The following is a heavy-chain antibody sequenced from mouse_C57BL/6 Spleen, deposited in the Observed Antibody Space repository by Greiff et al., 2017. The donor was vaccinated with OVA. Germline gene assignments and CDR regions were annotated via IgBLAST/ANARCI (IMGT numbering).Heavy chain of an antibody. CDR3: ARGENYYGSSYDYFDY. CDR1: GFTFSDYY. D-gene: IGHD1-1*01. CDR2: INYDGSST. J-gene: IGHJ2*01. Sequence: EVMLVESEGGLVQPGRSMKLSCTASGFTFSDYYMAWVRQVPEKGLEWVANINYDGSSTYYLDSLKSRFIISRDNAKNILYLQMSSLKSEDTATYYCARGENYYGSSYDYFDYWGQGTTLTVSS. V-gene: IGHV5-16*01.